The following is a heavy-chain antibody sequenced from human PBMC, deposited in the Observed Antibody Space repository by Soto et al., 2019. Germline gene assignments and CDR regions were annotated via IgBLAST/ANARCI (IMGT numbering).Heavy chain of an antibody. Sequence: HPGGSLRLSCAASGFTFSSYAMSWVRQAPGKGLEWVSAISGSGGSTYYADYVKGRFTISRDNSKNTLYLQMNSLRAEDKSVYYCARDPYDFWSGYPNWFDPWGRGTLVTVSS. CDR2: ISGSGGST. J-gene: IGHJ5*02. D-gene: IGHD3-3*01. V-gene: IGHV3-23*01. CDR3: ARDPYDFWSGYPNWFDP. CDR1: GFTFSSYA.